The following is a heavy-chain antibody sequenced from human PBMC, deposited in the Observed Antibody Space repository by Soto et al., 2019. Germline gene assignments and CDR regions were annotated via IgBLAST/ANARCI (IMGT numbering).Heavy chain of an antibody. Sequence: HPGGSLRLSCAASGFTFSSYAMSWVRQAPGKGLEWVSAISGSGGSTYYADSVKGRFTISRDNSKNTLYLQMNSLRAEDTAVYYCAKDLRWGWGYYYGMDVWGQGTTVTVSS. CDR2: ISGSGGST. D-gene: IGHD3-16*01. CDR3: AKDLRWGWGYYYGMDV. V-gene: IGHV3-23*01. CDR1: GFTFSSYA. J-gene: IGHJ6*02.